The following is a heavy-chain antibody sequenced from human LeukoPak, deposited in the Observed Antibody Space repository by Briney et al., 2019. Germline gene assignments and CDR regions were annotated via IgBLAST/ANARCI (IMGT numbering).Heavy chain of an antibody. CDR1: EFTFSSYA. CDR3: VKAIVGATFDS. J-gene: IGHJ4*02. CDR2: ISSNGGVT. Sequence: GGSLRLSCSASEFTFSSYAMDWVRQAPGKGLEYVSGISSNGGVTYYTDSVRGRFTISRDNSKNRMYLQMSSLRAEDTAVYYCVKAIVGATFDSWGQGTLVTVSS. V-gene: IGHV3-64D*06. D-gene: IGHD1-26*01.